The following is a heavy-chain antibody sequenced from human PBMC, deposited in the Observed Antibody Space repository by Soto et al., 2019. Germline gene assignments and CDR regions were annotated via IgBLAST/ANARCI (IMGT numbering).Heavy chain of an antibody. CDR3: ARAGIVVVPAAASWFDP. V-gene: IGHV4-31*03. D-gene: IGHD2-2*01. CDR1: GGSISSGGYY. CDR2: IYYSGST. Sequence: SETLSLTCTVSGGSISSGGYYWSWIRQHPGKGLEWIGYIYYSGSTYYNPSLKSRVTISVDTSKNQFSLKLSSVTAADTAVYYCARAGIVVVPAAASWFDPWGQGTLVTVSS. J-gene: IGHJ5*02.